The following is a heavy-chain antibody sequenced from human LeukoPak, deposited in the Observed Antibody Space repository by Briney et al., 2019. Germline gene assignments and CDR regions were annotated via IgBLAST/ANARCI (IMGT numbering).Heavy chain of an antibody. CDR3: ARTSRSGRAGGPFDI. CDR1: GHSITSTYSISGGYS. V-gene: IGHV4-38-2*01. CDR2: IYHDGIT. D-gene: IGHD1-26*01. Sequence: SETLSLTCDVSGHSITSTYSISGGYSWGWLRQPPGKVLEWVGSIYHDGITYSNPSPKSRVAISVDTSDNMFSLNLTSATAADTAVYFCARTSRSGRAGGPFDICSLATMATASS. J-gene: IGHJ3*02.